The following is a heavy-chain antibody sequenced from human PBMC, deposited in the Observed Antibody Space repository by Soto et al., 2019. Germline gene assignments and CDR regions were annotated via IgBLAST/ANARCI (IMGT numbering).Heavy chain of an antibody. CDR3: ARRPVTSNYYDSSGYYFDY. V-gene: IGHV5-51*01. D-gene: IGHD3-22*01. CDR2: IYPGDSDT. Sequence: GESLKISCKGSGYSFTSYWIGWVRQMPGKGLEWMGIIYPGDSDTRYSPSFQGQVTISAAKSISTAYLQWSSLKASDTAMYYCARRPVTSNYYDSSGYYFDYWGQGTLVTVSS. CDR1: GYSFTSYW. J-gene: IGHJ4*02.